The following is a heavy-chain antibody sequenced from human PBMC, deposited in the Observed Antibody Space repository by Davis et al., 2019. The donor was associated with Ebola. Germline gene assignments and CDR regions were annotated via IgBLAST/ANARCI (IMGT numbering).Heavy chain of an antibody. CDR3: AKGYDFWNGYYSYYMDV. V-gene: IGHV3-7*03. CDR1: GFTFSSYA. J-gene: IGHJ6*03. D-gene: IGHD3-3*01. CDR2: IKQDGSEK. Sequence: GESLKISCAASGFTFSSYAMSWVRQAPGKGLEWVANIKQDGSEKYYVDSVKGRFTISRDNAKNSLYLQMNSLRAEDTAVYYCAKGYDFWNGYYSYYMDVWGKGTTVTVSS.